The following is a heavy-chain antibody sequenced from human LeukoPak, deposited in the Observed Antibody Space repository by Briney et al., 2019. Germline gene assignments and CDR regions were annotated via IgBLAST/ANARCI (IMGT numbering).Heavy chain of an antibody. D-gene: IGHD2-15*01. CDR3: AKWGCSGGSCYPFDY. CDR2: MSGSGGRT. J-gene: IGHJ4*02. V-gene: IGHV3-23*01. Sequence: PGGSLRLSCAASGFTFSSYWMHWVRHAPGKGLEWVSAMSGSGGRTYYADSVKGRFTISRDNSKNTLYLQMNSLRAEDTAVYYCAKWGCSGGSCYPFDYWGQGTLVTVSS. CDR1: GFTFSSYW.